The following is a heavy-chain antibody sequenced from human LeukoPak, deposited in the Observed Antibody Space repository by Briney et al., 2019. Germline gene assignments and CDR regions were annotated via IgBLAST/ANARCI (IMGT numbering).Heavy chain of an antibody. J-gene: IGHJ4*02. CDR3: AKERRDGYLKYFDY. D-gene: IGHD5-24*01. CDR2: INWNGGST. V-gene: IGHV3-20*04. Sequence: GGSLRLSCAASGFTFDDYGMSWVRQAPGKGLEWVSGINWNGGSTGYADSVKGRFTISRDNAKNSLYLQMNSLRAEDTALYYCAKERRDGYLKYFDYWGQGTLVTVSS. CDR1: GFTFDDYG.